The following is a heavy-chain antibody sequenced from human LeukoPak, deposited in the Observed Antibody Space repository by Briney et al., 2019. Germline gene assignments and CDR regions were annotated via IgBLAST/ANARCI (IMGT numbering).Heavy chain of an antibody. CDR2: VHHTGVT. V-gene: IGHV4-59*11. Sequence: SETLSLTCSVSGGSITSLYWSWVRQPPGKGLEYVGYVHHTGVTNYNPSLRGRVIVSMDASKNQVYLKLNSVTAADTAVYYCVRSATIAVFRYGMDVWGQGTTVTVSS. CDR3: VRSATIAVFRYGMDV. CDR1: GGSITSLY. J-gene: IGHJ6*02. D-gene: IGHD5-24*01.